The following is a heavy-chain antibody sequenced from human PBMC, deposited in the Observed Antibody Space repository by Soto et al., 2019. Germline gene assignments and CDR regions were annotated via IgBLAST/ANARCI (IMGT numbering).Heavy chain of an antibody. V-gene: IGHV3-23*01. CDR3: AKDGVGYDYIWGSYRSFDY. J-gene: IGHJ4*02. Sequence: GGSLRLSCAASGFTFSSYAMSWVRQAPGKGLEWVSAISGSGGSTYYADSVKGRFTISRDNSKNTLYLQMNSLRAEDTAVYYCAKDGVGYDYIWGSYRSFDYWGQGTLVTVSS. D-gene: IGHD3-16*02. CDR2: ISGSGGST. CDR1: GFTFSSYA.